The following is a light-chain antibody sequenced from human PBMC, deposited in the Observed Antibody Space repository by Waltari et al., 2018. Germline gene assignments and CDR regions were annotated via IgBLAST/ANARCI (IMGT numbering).Light chain of an antibody. Sequence: DIQMTQSPSTLSASVGDRVTITCRASQSISNWLAWYQQKPGKAPKLLIYKASTLESWVPSRFIGSGSGTEFTLTISSLQPDDFATYYCQQYNSYSLLTFGGGTKVEIK. CDR2: KAS. J-gene: IGKJ4*01. V-gene: IGKV1-5*03. CDR1: QSISNW. CDR3: QQYNSYSLLT.